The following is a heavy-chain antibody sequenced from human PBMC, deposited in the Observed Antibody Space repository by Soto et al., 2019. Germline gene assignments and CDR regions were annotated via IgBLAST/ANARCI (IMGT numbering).Heavy chain of an antibody. V-gene: IGHV4-59*03. CDR3: ARCSPPKKAYDSNPGWFDP. CDR2: VSHTGRT. Sequence: QVQLQESGPGQVKPSEALSLTCSVSGGSMPYYYWSWVRQPPGKGLEWICYVSHTGRTTYSPSLKSRLVISLATSSNKFSLTLSSVTPADTAVYCCARCSPPKKAYDSNPGWFDPWGQGTLVDVPS. CDR1: GGSMPYYY. D-gene: IGHD3-22*01. J-gene: IGHJ5*02.